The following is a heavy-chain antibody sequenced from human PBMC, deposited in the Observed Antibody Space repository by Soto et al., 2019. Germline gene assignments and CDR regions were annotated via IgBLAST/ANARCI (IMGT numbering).Heavy chain of an antibody. CDR2: ISWNSGSI. Sequence: GGSLRLSCAASGFTFSTYAMNWVRQAPGKGLEWVSGISWNSGSIGYADSVKGRFTISRDNAKNSLYLQMNSLRAEDTALYYCAKDIVSGYYYVRAFDIWGQGTMVTVSS. D-gene: IGHD3-22*01. V-gene: IGHV3-9*01. CDR3: AKDIVSGYYYVRAFDI. CDR1: GFTFSTYA. J-gene: IGHJ3*02.